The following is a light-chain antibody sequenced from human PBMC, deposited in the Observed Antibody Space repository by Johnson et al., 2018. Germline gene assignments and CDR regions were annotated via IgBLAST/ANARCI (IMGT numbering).Light chain of an antibody. CDR2: ENN. J-gene: IGLJ1*01. CDR1: SSNIGNNY. CDR3: GTWDSSLSAGNV. Sequence: QSVLTQPPSVSAAPGQKVTISCSGSSSNIGNNYVSWYQQLQGTAPKLLIYENNKRPSGIPDRFSGSKSGTSATLGITGLQTVDEADYYCGTWDSSLSAGNVFGTGTKVTVL. V-gene: IGLV1-51*02.